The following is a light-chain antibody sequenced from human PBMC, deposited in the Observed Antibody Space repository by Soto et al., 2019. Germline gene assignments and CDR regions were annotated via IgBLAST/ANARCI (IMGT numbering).Light chain of an antibody. CDR1: QSVMSNY. CDR3: QQYGSSPRT. J-gene: IGKJ1*01. CDR2: GAS. Sequence: EVVWTQSIGSMSVSPGSRYTSSGMDSQSVMSNYLSWYQQKPGQPPRLLIYGASSRATGIPDRFSGSGSGTDFTLTISRLEPGDFAVYYCQQYGSSPRTFGQGTKVDIK. V-gene: IGKV3-20*01.